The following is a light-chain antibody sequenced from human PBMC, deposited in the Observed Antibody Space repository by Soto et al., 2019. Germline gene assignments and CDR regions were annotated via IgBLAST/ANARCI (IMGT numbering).Light chain of an antibody. Sequence: DIQLTQSPSFLSASVGDRVTITCRASQGLSSDLAWYQQKPGKAPKLLIYAASTLQSGVPSRFSGSGSGTEFTRTISRLQPEDFGAYYCQQLNSYPITFGGGTRLEIK. J-gene: IGKJ5*01. CDR1: QGLSSD. V-gene: IGKV1-9*01. CDR3: QQLNSYPIT. CDR2: AAS.